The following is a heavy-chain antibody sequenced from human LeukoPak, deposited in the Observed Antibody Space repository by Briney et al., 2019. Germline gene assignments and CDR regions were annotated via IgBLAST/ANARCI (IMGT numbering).Heavy chain of an antibody. V-gene: IGHV1-18*04. Sequence: ASVKVSCKASGYTFTSYGISWVRQAPGQGLEWMGWISAYNGNTNYAQKLQGRVTMTTDTSTSTAYMELRSLRSDVTAVYYCARGQYQLLRRDPAKYYFDYWGQGTLVTVSS. CDR3: ARGQYQLLRRDPAKYYFDY. CDR1: GYTFTSYG. D-gene: IGHD2-2*01. CDR2: ISAYNGNT. J-gene: IGHJ4*02.